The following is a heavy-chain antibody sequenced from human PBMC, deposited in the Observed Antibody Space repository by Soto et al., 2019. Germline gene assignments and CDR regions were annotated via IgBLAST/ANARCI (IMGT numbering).Heavy chain of an antibody. CDR2: AHHSGST. CDR1: GYSISKGYY. CDR3: YVVDV. Sequence: PSETLSLTCVVSGYSISKGYYWGWIRQPPGKGLEWIGSAHHSGSTYYNPSLKSRVTISLDTSKNHVPLKLNSVTAADTAIYYYYVVDVWGQGTTVTVSS. V-gene: IGHV4-38-2*01. D-gene: IGHD3-10*02. J-gene: IGHJ6*02.